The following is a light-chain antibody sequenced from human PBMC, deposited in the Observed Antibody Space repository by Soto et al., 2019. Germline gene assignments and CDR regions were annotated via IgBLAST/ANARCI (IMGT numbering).Light chain of an antibody. Sequence: EIVLTQSPATLSLSPGERATLSCRASQSVSSYLAWYQQKPGRAPRLLIYDASNRATGIPARFSGSGSGTDFTLTISSLESEDFAVYYCQQRSNWPPYTFDQGTKLQSK. CDR3: QQRSNWPPYT. CDR2: DAS. V-gene: IGKV3-11*01. J-gene: IGKJ2*01. CDR1: QSVSSY.